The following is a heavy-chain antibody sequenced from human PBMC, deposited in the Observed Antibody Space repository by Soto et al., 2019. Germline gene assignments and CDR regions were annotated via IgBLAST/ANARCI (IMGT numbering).Heavy chain of an antibody. D-gene: IGHD6-13*01. J-gene: IGHJ4*02. CDR2: VYYTGTT. CDR1: GDSIKSSY. Sequence: SETLSLTCTVSGDSIKSSYWSWVRQPPGRGLEWIGYVYYTGTTNSNPSLKSRVTISADTSKNLFSLKVVSVTPADTAVYFCARDMSGGSSWYEFDSWGPGTLVTVPS. CDR3: ARDMSGGSSWYEFDS. V-gene: IGHV4-59*01.